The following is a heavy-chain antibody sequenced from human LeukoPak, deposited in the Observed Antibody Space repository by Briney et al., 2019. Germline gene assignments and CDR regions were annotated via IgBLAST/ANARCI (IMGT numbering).Heavy chain of an antibody. V-gene: IGHV3-74*01. Sequence: GGSLRLSCAASGFTFSSYWMHWVRQAPGKGLVWVSRINTDGSSTSYADSVKGRFTISRDNAKNTLYLQMNSLRAEDTAVYYCARDRPLWQQLAGDAFDIWGPGTMVTVSS. CDR2: INTDGSST. CDR1: GFTFSSYW. J-gene: IGHJ3*02. D-gene: IGHD6-13*01. CDR3: ARDRPLWQQLAGDAFDI.